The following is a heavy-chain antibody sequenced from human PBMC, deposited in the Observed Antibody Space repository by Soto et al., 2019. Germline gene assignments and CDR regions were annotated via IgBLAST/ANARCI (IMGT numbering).Heavy chain of an antibody. Sequence: PSETLSLTCAVYGGSFSGYYWSWIRQPPGKGLEWIGEINHSGSTNYNPSLKSRVTISVDTSKNQFSLKLSSVTAADTAAYYCARGLSIAAAGVAFDIWGQGTMVTV. CDR1: GGSFSGYY. J-gene: IGHJ3*02. V-gene: IGHV4-34*01. CDR3: ARGLSIAAAGVAFDI. D-gene: IGHD6-13*01. CDR2: INHSGST.